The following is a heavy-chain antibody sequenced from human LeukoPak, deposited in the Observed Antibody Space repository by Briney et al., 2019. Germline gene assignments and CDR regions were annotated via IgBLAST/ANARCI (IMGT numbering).Heavy chain of an antibody. Sequence: GGSLRLSCASSGFTFSDYYMTWIRQAPGKGLDWVSYISGSSTYTKYVDSVKGRLTISRDNAKNSLFLQMNSLRAEDTAVYYCARAGGGSASYFAYWGQGALVTVSS. D-gene: IGHD6-19*01. CDR2: ISGSSTYT. J-gene: IGHJ4*02. V-gene: IGHV3-11*05. CDR3: ARAGGGSASYFAY. CDR1: GFTFSDYY.